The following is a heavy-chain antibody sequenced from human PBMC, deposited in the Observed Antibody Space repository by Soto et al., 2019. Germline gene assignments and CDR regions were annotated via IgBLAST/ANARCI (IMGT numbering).Heavy chain of an antibody. D-gene: IGHD2-2*02. CDR1: GYHFVHCL. V-gene: IGHV5-51*01. J-gene: IGHJ5*02. Sequence: EYLNISCQGSGYHFVHCLIPWLRPAPGKGLEWMGIMYPGQDKTIYSPSFQRQVNLTADKSITTAYLQRGSLKASDSGIYYCASGYTGSAGRFDPWGQGTLVTVSS. CDR3: ASGYTGSAGRFDP. CDR2: MYPGQDKT.